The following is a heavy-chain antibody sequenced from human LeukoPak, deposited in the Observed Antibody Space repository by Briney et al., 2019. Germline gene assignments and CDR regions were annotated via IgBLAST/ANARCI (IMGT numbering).Heavy chain of an antibody. CDR3: ARVPGYRDFWSGYYFDY. V-gene: IGHV3-21*01. CDR1: GFTFSSYS. J-gene: IGHJ4*02. Sequence: GGSLRLSCAASGFTFSSYSMNWVRQAPGKGLEWVSSISSSSSYIYYADSVKGRFNISRNNAKNSLYLQMNSLRAEDTAVYYCARVPGYRDFWSGYYFDYWGQGTLVTVSS. CDR2: ISSSSSYI. D-gene: IGHD3-3*01.